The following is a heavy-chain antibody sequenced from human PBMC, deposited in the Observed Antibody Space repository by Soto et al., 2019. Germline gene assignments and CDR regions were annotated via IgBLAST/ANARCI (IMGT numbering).Heavy chain of an antibody. Sequence: QVQLQESGPGLVKPSGTLSLTCAVSGGSISSSNWWSWVRQPPGKGLEWIGEIYHSGSTNYNPSLKSRVTISVDKSKNQFSLKLSSVTAADTAVYYCARLTPSTPLFGVCYAPMCYYYYYGMDVWGQGTTVTVSS. CDR1: GGSISSSNW. D-gene: IGHD2-8*01. V-gene: IGHV4-4*02. J-gene: IGHJ6*02. CDR3: ARLTPSTPLFGVCYAPMCYYYYYGMDV. CDR2: IYHSGST.